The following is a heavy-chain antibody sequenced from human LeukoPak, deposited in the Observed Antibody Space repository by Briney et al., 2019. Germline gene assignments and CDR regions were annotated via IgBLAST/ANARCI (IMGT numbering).Heavy chain of an antibody. Sequence: SETLSLTCTVSGGSISSSSKYYWNWIRQPPGKGLEWIGEINHSGSTNYNPSLKSRVTISVDTSKNQFSLKLSSVTAADTAVYYCARGPEGIAVAAYYFDYWGQGTLVTVSS. J-gene: IGHJ4*02. CDR1: GGSISSSSKYY. D-gene: IGHD6-19*01. V-gene: IGHV4-39*07. CDR2: INHSGST. CDR3: ARGPEGIAVAAYYFDY.